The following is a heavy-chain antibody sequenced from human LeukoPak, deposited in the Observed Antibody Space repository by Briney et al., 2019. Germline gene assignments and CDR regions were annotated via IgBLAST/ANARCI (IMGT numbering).Heavy chain of an antibody. CDR3: ARDLRANYYASID. Sequence: ASVKVSCKASGGTFSSYAISWVRQAPGQGLEWMGGIIPIFGTANYAQKFQGRVTITTDESTSTAYMELSSLRSGDTAVYYCARDLRANYYASIDWGQGTLVTVSS. CDR1: GGTFSSYA. CDR2: IIPIFGTA. D-gene: IGHD3-10*01. V-gene: IGHV1-69*05. J-gene: IGHJ4*02.